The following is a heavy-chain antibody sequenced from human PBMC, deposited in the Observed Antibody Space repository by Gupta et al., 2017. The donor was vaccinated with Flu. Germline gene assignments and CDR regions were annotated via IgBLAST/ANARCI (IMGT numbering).Heavy chain of an antibody. Sequence: QVQLVESGGGLVKHGGSLRLSCAASGFTLSPSFMSWIRQAPGKGLEWVSYISSSGSNIYYADSVKGRFTISRDNAKNSLYLQMNSLRAEDTAVYYCARDRTVTKWGTDAFDIWGQGTMVTVSS. CDR3: ARDRTVTKWGTDAFDI. D-gene: IGHD4-17*01. J-gene: IGHJ3*02. CDR1: GFTLSPSF. CDR2: ISSSGSNI. V-gene: IGHV3-11*01.